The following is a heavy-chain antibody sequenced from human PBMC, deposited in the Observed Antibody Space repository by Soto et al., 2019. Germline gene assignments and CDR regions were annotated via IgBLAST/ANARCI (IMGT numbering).Heavy chain of an antibody. Sequence: SETLSVTCSVSGVSITSLTYYWGWIRQSPGKGLEWIGNIYYTGSTYYNPSLKSRVTISLDTSKNQFSLKLTSVTAADTALYYCVRPAYYDARGYWRFDPWGQGTLVTVSS. CDR1: GVSITSLTYY. CDR2: IYYTGST. V-gene: IGHV4-39*01. CDR3: VRPAYYDARGYWRFDP. J-gene: IGHJ5*02. D-gene: IGHD3-22*01.